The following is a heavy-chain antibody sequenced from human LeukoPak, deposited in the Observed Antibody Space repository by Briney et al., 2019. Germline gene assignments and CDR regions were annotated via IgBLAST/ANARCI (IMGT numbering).Heavy chain of an antibody. J-gene: IGHJ3*02. D-gene: IGHD3-16*01. Sequence: GGSLRLSCAASGFTFSSYSMNWVRQAPAKGLEWVSSISTSSSYIYSADSVKGRFTISRDNAKNSLYLQMNSLRAEDTAVYYCVRDTFSPDAFDIWSQGTMVTVSS. CDR3: VRDTFSPDAFDI. CDR1: GFTFSSYS. CDR2: ISTSSSYI. V-gene: IGHV3-21*01.